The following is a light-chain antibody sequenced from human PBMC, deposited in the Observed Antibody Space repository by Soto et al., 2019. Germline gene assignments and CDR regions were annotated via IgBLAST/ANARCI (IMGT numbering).Light chain of an antibody. V-gene: IGKV1-5*01. CDR1: QSISSW. Sequence: DIRMTQSPSTLSASVGDRVTITCRASQSISSWLAWYQQKPGKAPKLLIYDASSLESGVPSRFSGSGSGTEFTLTISSLQPDDFATYYCQQYNSYSPCTFGQGTKVEIK. J-gene: IGKJ1*01. CDR3: QQYNSYSPCT. CDR2: DAS.